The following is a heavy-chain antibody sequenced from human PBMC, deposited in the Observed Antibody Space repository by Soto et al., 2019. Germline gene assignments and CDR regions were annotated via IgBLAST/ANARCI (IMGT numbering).Heavy chain of an antibody. D-gene: IGHD6-13*01. CDR1: GFTFNNYA. Sequence: EVQLLESGGGLVRPGESLRLSCTTSGFTFNNYAMNWVRQAPGKGLERVSFISGSGGSAYYADSVQGRFTISRDNSRNTLYLQMNSLRAEDTAVYYCAKGSSWYRDRGLYWGQGTLVTVSS. V-gene: IGHV3-23*01. CDR2: ISGSGGSA. CDR3: AKGSSWYRDRGLY. J-gene: IGHJ4*02.